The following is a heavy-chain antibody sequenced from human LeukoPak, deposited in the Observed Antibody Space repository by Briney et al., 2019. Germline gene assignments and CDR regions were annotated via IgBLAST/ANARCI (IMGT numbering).Heavy chain of an antibody. D-gene: IGHD3-16*01. Sequence: PGGYLRLSCAASGFTFSSYGMHGVRQAPGKGLEGVAVISYEGSNKYYEDSVKGRFTISRDNSKNTLYLQMNSLRAEDTAVYYCAKRPRFEGSDGRFDPWGQGTLVTVSS. V-gene: IGHV3-30*18. CDR1: GFTFSSYG. CDR2: ISYEGSNK. J-gene: IGHJ5*02. CDR3: AKRPRFEGSDGRFDP.